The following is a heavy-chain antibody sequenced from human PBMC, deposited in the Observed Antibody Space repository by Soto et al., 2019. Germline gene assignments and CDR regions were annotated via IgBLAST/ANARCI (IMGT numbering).Heavy chain of an antibody. D-gene: IGHD4-17*01. CDR1: GFTVSSNY. CDR2: IYSGGST. CDR3: ASSETHDYGDYWAFDI. V-gene: IGHV3-66*01. Sequence: GVSLRLSCAASGFTVSSNYMSWVRQAPGKGLEWVSVIYSGGSTYYADSVKGRFTISRDNSKNTLYLQMNSLRAEDTAVYYCASSETHDYGDYWAFDIWGQGTMVTVSS. J-gene: IGHJ3*02.